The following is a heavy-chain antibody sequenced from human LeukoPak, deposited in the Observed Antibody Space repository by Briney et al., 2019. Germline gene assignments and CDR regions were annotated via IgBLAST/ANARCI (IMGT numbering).Heavy chain of an antibody. Sequence: PLETLSLTCAVYGGSFSGYYWSWIRQPPGKGLEWIGEINHSGSTNYNPSLKSRVTISVDTSKNQFSLKLSSVTAADTAVYYCASTITIFGVVTYYYYMDVWGKGTTVTVSS. D-gene: IGHD3-3*01. V-gene: IGHV4-34*01. CDR3: ASTITIFGVVTYYYYMDV. CDR2: INHSGST. CDR1: GGSFSGYY. J-gene: IGHJ6*03.